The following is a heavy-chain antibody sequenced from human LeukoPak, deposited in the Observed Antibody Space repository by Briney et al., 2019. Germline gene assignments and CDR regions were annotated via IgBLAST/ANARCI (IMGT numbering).Heavy chain of an antibody. D-gene: IGHD5-18*01. V-gene: IGHV4-39*07. CDR1: GGSISSGSYY. CDR3: ARLASYGTYYYYYYMDV. J-gene: IGHJ6*03. CDR2: INHSGST. Sequence: SETLSLTCTVSGGSISSGSYYWSWIRQPPGKGLEWIGEINHSGSTNYNPSLKSRVTISVDTSKNQFSLKLSSVTAADTAVYYCARLASYGTYYYYYYMDVWSKGTTVTISS.